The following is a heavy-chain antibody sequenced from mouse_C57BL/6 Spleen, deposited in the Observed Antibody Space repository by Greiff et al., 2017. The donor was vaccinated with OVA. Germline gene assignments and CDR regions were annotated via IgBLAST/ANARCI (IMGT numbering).Heavy chain of an antibody. Sequence: EVMLVESGPSLVRPSQTLSLTCTVTGFSINSDCYWIWIRQFPGNKLEYIGNTFYSGITYYNPTLESRTYITRDTSKNQFSLKLSSVTTEDTATYYCARAGLGGDYYAMDYWGQGTSVTVSS. CDR3: ARAGLGGDYYAMDY. D-gene: IGHD2-2*01. J-gene: IGHJ4*01. CDR1: GFSINSDCY. CDR2: TFYSGIT. V-gene: IGHV3-3*01.